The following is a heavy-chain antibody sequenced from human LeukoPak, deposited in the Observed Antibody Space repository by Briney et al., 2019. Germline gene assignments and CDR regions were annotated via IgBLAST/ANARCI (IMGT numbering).Heavy chain of an antibody. CDR1: GFSLSTSGMC. CDR2: IDWDDDK. J-gene: IGHJ4*02. D-gene: IGHD1-1*01. V-gene: IGHV2-70*11. Sequence: SGPALVKPTQTLTLTCTFSGFSLSTSGMCVTWIRQPPGKALEWLARIDWDDDKYYSTSLKTRLTISKDTSRNQVVLTMTNMDPGDTATYYCARNNRLSTIDYWGQGTMVTVSS. CDR3: ARNNRLSTIDY.